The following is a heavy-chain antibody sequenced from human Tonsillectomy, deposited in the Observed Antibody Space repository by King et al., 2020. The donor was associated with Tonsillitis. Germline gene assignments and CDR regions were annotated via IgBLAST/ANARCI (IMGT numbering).Heavy chain of an antibody. Sequence: QLVQSGAEVKKPGASVKVSCKASGYSFTGYYIHWVRQAPGQGLEWMGWINPNSGGTEYAQKFQGRVTMTRDTSISTAYMELSRLRFDATAVYYCASLYCSDGKCYAGWFDPWGQGTLVTVSS. V-gene: IGHV1-2*02. CDR2: INPNSGGT. D-gene: IGHD2-15*01. CDR3: ASLYCSDGKCYAGWFDP. CDR1: GYSFTGYY. J-gene: IGHJ5*02.